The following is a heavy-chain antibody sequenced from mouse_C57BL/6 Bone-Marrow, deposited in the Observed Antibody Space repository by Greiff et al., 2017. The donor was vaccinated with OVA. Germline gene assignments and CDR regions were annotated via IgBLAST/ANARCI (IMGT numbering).Heavy chain of an antibody. CDR1: GFTINDYY. J-gene: IGHJ4*01. CDR3: ARSSSPYYYAMDY. Sequence: VQLQQPGAELVKPGASVKLSCTASGFTINDYYMHWVKQRTEQGLEWIGRIDPYDGETKYAPKFQGKATITADTSSNTAYLQLSSLTSEDTAVYCCARSSSPYYYAMDYWGQGTAVTVSS. D-gene: IGHD1-1*01. V-gene: IGHV14-2*01. CDR2: IDPYDGET.